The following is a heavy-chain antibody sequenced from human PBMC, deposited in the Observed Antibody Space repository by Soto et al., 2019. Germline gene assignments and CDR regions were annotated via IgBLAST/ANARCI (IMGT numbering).Heavy chain of an antibody. J-gene: IGHJ6*03. D-gene: IGHD3-10*01. CDR1: GGSFSGYQ. CDR2: INDSGNI. V-gene: IGHV4-34*01. Sequence: QVQLQQWGAGLLKPSETLSLTCAVYGGSFSGYQWTWIRQTPGKGLEWIGEINDSGNINYNPSLKSRVTLLVDTAKKQISLKLSSVTAADTAVYYCARGLILCFGELSRRGGYYYYMDVWGKGTTVTVSS. CDR3: ARGLILCFGELSRRGGYYYYMDV.